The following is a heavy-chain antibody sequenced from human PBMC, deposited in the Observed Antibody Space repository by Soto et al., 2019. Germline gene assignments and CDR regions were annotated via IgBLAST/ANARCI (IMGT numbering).Heavy chain of an antibody. CDR1: VMRCSGYS. D-gene: IGHD3-10*01. J-gene: IGHJ5*02. Sequence: VGSLRLSCASSVMRCSGYSMSCVRHSPGKWLEWVASISGDGTTTYYADSVEGRFTLSRDNAKSTLALTMSNLVAGDTAIYFCATVIIFNMTFLTWGLGT. CDR3: ATVIIFNMTFLT. CDR2: ISGDGTTT. V-gene: IGHV3-23*01.